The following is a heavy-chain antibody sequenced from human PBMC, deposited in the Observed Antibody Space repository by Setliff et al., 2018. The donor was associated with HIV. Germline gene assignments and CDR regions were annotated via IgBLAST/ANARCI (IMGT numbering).Heavy chain of an antibody. D-gene: IGHD4-17*01. J-gene: IGHJ4*02. Sequence: KTSETLSLTCAVSGFSISSGFFWSWVRQPPGKGLEWIGSIYQSGTTYYNPALKSRVTISVDTSKNQFSLRLTSVTAADTAVYFCARVETTVTSRLDYWGQGTLVTVSS. CDR2: IYQSGTT. CDR3: ARVETTVTSRLDY. CDR1: GFSISSGFF. V-gene: IGHV4-38-2*01.